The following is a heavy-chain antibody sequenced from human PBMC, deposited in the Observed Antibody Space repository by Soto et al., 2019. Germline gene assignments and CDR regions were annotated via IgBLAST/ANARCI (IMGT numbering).Heavy chain of an antibody. CDR2: SYYSGST. CDR1: GCSISNYY. Sequence: SETLSLTCAVSGCSISNYYWSWIRQPPGKGLEWIGYSYYSGSTSYNPSLKSRVTISVDTSKNQFSLKLTSVTAADTAVYYCARDKITGLFDYWGQGTLVTVSS. V-gene: IGHV4-59*12. CDR3: ARDKITGLFDY. J-gene: IGHJ4*02. D-gene: IGHD2-8*02.